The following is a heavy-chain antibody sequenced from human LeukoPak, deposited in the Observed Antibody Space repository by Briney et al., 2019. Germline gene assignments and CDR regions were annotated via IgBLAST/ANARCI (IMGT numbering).Heavy chain of an antibody. CDR1: EFTFSRYW. D-gene: IGHD3-10*02. Sequence: PGESLRLSCVDSEFTFSRYWMHWVRQAPGEGLVWVSRINTDGRTTNYADSVKGRFTISRDNARNTLYLQMNSLRAEDTAVYYCAELGITMIGGVWGKGTTVTISS. CDR2: INTDGRTT. J-gene: IGHJ6*04. CDR3: AELGITMIGGV. V-gene: IGHV3-74*01.